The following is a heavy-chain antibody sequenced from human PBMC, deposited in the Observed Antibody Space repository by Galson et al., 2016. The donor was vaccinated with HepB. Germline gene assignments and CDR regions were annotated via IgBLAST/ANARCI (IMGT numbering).Heavy chain of an antibody. V-gene: IGHV4-59*01. D-gene: IGHD3-9*01. Sequence: ETLSLTCSVSGTSISNDYWTWIRQPPGKGLEWIGYIYYSGSSDLSPSLKSRVAMSVDTSKNQVSLKLSSVTAADTAVYYCARGPLLRYFDWGQGTLVTVSS. CDR3: ARGPLLRYFD. CDR1: GTSISNDY. J-gene: IGHJ4*02. CDR2: IYYSGSS.